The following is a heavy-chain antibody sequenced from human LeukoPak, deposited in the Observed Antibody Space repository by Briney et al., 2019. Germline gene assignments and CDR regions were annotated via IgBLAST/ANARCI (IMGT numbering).Heavy chain of an antibody. CDR1: GFTFNKYW. V-gene: IGHV3-30*02. CDR3: AKDVSYISSAGADY. J-gene: IGHJ4*02. CDR2: IRYDGSNK. D-gene: IGHD6-6*01. Sequence: GSLRLSCAASGFTFNKYWMSWVRQAPEKGLEWVAFIRYDGSNKYYADSVKGRFTISRDNSKNTLYLQMNSLRAEDTAVYYCAKDVSYISSAGADYWGQGTLVTVSS.